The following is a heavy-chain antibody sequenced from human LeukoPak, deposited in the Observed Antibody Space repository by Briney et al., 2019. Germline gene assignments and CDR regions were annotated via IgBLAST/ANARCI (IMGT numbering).Heavy chain of an antibody. V-gene: IGHV1-69*04. CDR3: ASVRDAYNQGYWYFDL. CDR2: FIPMLGIA. D-gene: IGHD5-24*01. Sequence: SVKVSCKASGGSFTSYAFSWVRQAPGQGLEWMGRFIPMLGIASFPQRFRDRVSLSADMSTSTAYMELSSLRSEDTAMYYCASVRDAYNQGYWYFDLWGRGTLVSVSS. J-gene: IGHJ2*01. CDR1: GGSFTSYA.